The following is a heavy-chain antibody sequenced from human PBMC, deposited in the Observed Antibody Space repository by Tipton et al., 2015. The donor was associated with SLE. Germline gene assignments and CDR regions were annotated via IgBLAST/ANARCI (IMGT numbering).Heavy chain of an antibody. Sequence: TLSLTCTVSGGPISSGDYYWSWIRPHPETGLEWIGYIYYIGDTYYNPSLRSRLTISIDTSKNQFSLKLSSVTAADTAVYYCARERSWVPVSDGGGFVYWGPGALVTVSS. V-gene: IGHV4-31*03. CDR2: IYYIGDT. CDR1: GGPISSGDYY. J-gene: IGHJ4*02. CDR3: ARERSWVPVSDGGGFVY. D-gene: IGHD5-24*01.